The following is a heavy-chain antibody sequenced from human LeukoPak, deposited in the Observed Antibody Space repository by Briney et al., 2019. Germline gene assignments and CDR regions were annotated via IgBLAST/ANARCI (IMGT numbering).Heavy chain of an antibody. D-gene: IGHD3-16*02. Sequence: GASVKVSCKASGGTFSSYAISWVRQAPGQGLEWMGGIIPIFGTANYAQKFQGRVTITADESTSTAYMELSSLRSEDTAVYYCARDMGAAGSFRYNWFDPWGQGTLVTVSS. J-gene: IGHJ5*02. CDR2: IIPIFGTA. CDR3: ARDMGAAGSFRYNWFDP. V-gene: IGHV1-69*13. CDR1: GGTFSSYA.